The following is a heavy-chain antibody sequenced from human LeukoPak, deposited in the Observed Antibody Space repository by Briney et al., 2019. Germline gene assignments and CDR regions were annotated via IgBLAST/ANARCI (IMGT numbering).Heavy chain of an antibody. V-gene: IGHV1-2*02. Sequence: GASVKVSCKASGYTFTGYYIHWVRQAPGQGLEWMGWINPNSGGTNYAQKFQGRVTMTRDTSISTAYMELSRLRSDDTAVYYCARAPYGVVTHDAFDIWGQGTMVTVSS. J-gene: IGHJ3*02. CDR3: ARAPYGVVTHDAFDI. CDR1: GYTFTGYY. CDR2: INPNSGGT. D-gene: IGHD4-23*01.